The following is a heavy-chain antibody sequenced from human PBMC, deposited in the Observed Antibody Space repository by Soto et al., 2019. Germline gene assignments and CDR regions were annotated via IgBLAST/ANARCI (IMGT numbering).Heavy chain of an antibody. CDR1: GYSFTSYW. CDR3: VRRGRRDRWYDY. J-gene: IGHJ4*02. V-gene: IGHV5-10-1*03. CDR2: IDPSDSYT. Sequence: EVQLVQSGAEVKKPGESLRISCKGSGYSFTSYWISWVRQMPGKGLEWMGRIDPSDSYTNYSPSFQGHVTISADKSISTAYLQWTSLKASDTAMYYCVRRGRRDRWYDYWGQGTLVTVSS. D-gene: IGHD6-13*01.